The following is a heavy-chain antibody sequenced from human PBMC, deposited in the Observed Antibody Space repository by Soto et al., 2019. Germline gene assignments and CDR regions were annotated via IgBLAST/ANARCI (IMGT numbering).Heavy chain of an antibody. CDR3: AREPIGEESFWSDAFNI. Sequence: PGGSLRLSCAASGFTFSSYGMHWVRQAPGKGLEWVAVIWYDGSNKYYADSVKGRFTISRDNSKNTLYLQMNSLRAEDTAVYYCAREPIGEESFWSDAFNIWGQGTMVTVSS. D-gene: IGHD2-15*01. CDR1: GFTFSSYG. J-gene: IGHJ3*02. V-gene: IGHV3-33*01. CDR2: IWYDGSNK.